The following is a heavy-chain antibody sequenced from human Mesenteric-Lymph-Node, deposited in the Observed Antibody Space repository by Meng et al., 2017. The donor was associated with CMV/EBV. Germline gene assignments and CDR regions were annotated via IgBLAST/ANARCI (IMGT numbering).Heavy chain of an antibody. J-gene: IGHJ3*02. D-gene: IGHD3-10*01. CDR3: ARSEFDAFDI. CDR2: INDDGSST. Sequence: GESLKISCAASGFIFSSYWMHWVRQVPGKGLVWVSRINDDGSSTSHADSVKGRFTISRDNAENTLYLQMNSLRAEDTAVYYCARSEFDAFDIWGQGTMVTVSS. CDR1: GFIFSSYW. V-gene: IGHV3-74*01.